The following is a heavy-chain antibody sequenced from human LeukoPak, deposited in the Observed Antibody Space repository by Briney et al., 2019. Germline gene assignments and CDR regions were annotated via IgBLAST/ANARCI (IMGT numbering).Heavy chain of an antibody. D-gene: IGHD2-15*01. Sequence: SGGSLRLSCAASGFTFSSYGMSWVRQAPGKGLEWVSAISGSGGSTYYADSVRGRFTISRDSSKNTLYLQMNNLRTEDAAIYYCAKAPVTSCRGAFCYPLDSWGQGTLVTVSS. CDR2: ISGSGGST. CDR1: GFTFSSYG. J-gene: IGHJ4*02. CDR3: AKAPVTSCRGAFCYPLDS. V-gene: IGHV3-23*01.